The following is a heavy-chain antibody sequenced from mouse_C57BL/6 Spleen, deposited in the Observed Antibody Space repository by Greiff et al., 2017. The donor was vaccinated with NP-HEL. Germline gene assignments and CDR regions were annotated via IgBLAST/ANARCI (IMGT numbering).Heavy chain of an antibody. CDR2: IDPETGGT. Sequence: VQLQQSGAELVRPGASVTLSCKASGYTFTDYEMHWVKQTPVHGLEWIGAIDPETGGTAYNQKFKGKAILTADKSSSTAYMELRSLTSEDSAVYYCTRCSNYGYWYFDVWGTGTTVTVSS. J-gene: IGHJ1*03. CDR3: TRCSNYGYWYFDV. V-gene: IGHV1-15*01. D-gene: IGHD2-5*01. CDR1: GYTFTDYE.